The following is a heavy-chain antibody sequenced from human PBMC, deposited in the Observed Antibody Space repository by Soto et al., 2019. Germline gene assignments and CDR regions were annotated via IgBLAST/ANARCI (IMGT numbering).Heavy chain of an antibody. Sequence: EVQLLESGGGLVQPGGSLRLSCAASGFTFKNFAMSWVRQAPGKGREWVSVISGSGGTTYYADYVKGRFTISRDNSKNTLYLQMNSLRAEDTAVYYCAKAQGVATTRNWFDPWGQGTLVTVSS. CDR2: ISGSGGTT. D-gene: IGHD2-15*01. V-gene: IGHV3-23*01. CDR1: GFTFKNFA. J-gene: IGHJ5*02. CDR3: AKAQGVATTRNWFDP.